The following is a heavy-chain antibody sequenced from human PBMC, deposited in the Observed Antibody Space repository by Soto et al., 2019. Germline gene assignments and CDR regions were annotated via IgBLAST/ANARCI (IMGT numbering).Heavy chain of an antibody. CDR2: IYYSEST. D-gene: IGHD2-15*01. Sequence: QVQLQESGPGLVNPSQTLSLTCTFSGGSISSGGYYWSWLRQHPGKGLEWIGYIYYSESTYYNPSLKSRVTISVDTSKYQYSLKLSSVTAADTAVYYCARVGGSNWFDPWGQGTLGTVSS. CDR3: ARVGGSNWFDP. V-gene: IGHV4-31*03. J-gene: IGHJ5*02. CDR1: GGSISSGGYY.